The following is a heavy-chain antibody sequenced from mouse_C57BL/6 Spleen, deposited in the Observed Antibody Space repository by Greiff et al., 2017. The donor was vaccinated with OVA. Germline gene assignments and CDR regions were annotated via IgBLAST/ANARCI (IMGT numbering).Heavy chain of an antibody. D-gene: IGHD1-1*01. V-gene: IGHV5-9*01. CDR1: GFTFSSYT. J-gene: IGHJ3*01. CDR2: ISGGGGNT. Sequence: EVQGVESGGGLVKPGGSLKLSCAASGFTFSSYTMSWVRPTPEKRLEWVATISGGGGNTYYPDSVKGRFTISRDNAKNTLYLQMSSLRSEDTALYYCARQGDYYGSRGFAYWVQGTLVTVSA. CDR3: ARQGDYYGSRGFAY.